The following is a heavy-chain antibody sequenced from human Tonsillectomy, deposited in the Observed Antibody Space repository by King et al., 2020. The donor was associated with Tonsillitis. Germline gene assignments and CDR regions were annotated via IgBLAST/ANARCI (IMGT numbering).Heavy chain of an antibody. CDR3: ARLPAPVAGVFYYFDN. J-gene: IGHJ4*02. V-gene: IGHV4-59*01. D-gene: IGHD6-19*01. CDR2: MYYRGST. CDR1: GGSISGYY. Sequence: VQLQESGPGLVKPSETLSLTCGVSGGSISGYYWSWIRQPPGKRLAWIGYMYYRGSTNYNPSLKSRVTMSVDTSKNQFSLKLTSVTAADTAIYYCARLPAPVAGVFYYFDNWGQGALVTVSS.